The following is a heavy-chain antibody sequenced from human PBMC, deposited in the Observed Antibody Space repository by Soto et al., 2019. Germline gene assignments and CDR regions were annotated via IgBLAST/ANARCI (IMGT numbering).Heavy chain of an antibody. Sequence: SETLSLTCTVSGGSISTTIYYWGWIRQPPGKGLEWIGSIYYSGSTYYNPSLKSRVTISADTSKNQFSLKLSSVTAADTAVYYCARPRQDYYDSSGYYSAFDIWGQGTMVT. J-gene: IGHJ3*02. CDR2: IYYSGST. D-gene: IGHD3-22*01. CDR1: GGSISTTIYY. V-gene: IGHV4-39*01. CDR3: ARPRQDYYDSSGYYSAFDI.